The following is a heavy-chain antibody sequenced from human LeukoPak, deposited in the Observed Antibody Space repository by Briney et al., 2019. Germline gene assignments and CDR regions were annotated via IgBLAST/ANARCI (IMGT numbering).Heavy chain of an antibody. CDR1: GYTLTELS. CDR2: FDPEDGET. CDR3: ATAHGAAHGYFDY. V-gene: IGHV1-24*01. Sequence: ASVKVSCKVSGYTLTELSMHWVRQAPGKGLEWMGGFDPEDGETIYAQKFQGRVTMTEDASTDTAYMELSSLRSEDTAVYYCATAHGAAHGYFDYWGQGTLVTVTS. D-gene: IGHD6-6*01. J-gene: IGHJ4*02.